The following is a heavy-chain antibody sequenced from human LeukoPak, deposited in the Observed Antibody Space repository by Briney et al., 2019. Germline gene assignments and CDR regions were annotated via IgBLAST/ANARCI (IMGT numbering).Heavy chain of an antibody. CDR1: GFTFHHYS. CDR2: ISWDGGIT. J-gene: IGHJ4*02. D-gene: IGHD5-12*01. V-gene: IGHV3-43*01. Sequence: PGGSLRLSCAASGFTFHHYSMHWVRQPPGKGLEWVSLISWDGGITYYAGSVRGRFTISRDNSKNSLSLEMNSLRTEDTALYYCAKDSNTGGYSFDSWGQGTLVTVSS. CDR3: AKDSNTGGYSFDS.